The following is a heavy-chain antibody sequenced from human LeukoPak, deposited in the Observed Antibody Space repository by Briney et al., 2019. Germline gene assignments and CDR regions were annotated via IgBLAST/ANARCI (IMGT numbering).Heavy chain of an antibody. J-gene: IGHJ4*02. CDR2: IQEDGKKE. CDR3: TRDSPPDY. CDR1: GFTFTKFW. V-gene: IGHV3-7*01. Sequence: GGSLRLSCEASGFTFTKFWMSWVRQAPGKGLEWVANIQEDGKKENYVDSVRGRFTISRDNAKNSLYLQMNSLRAEDTAIYYCTRDSPPDYWGQGTLVTVSS.